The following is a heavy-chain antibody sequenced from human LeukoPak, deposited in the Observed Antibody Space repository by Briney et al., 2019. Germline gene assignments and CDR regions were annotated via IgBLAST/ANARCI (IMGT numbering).Heavy chain of an antibody. CDR1: GFTFGSYA. J-gene: IGHJ3*02. CDR3: AKDYLGQLVMFDI. D-gene: IGHD6-13*01. Sequence: GGSLRLSCAAAGFTFGSYAMSWVRQAPGKGLEWVSGVTGSGDKTWYADSVKGRFTVSRDNSKDTLYMKMNSLRAEETAVYYCAKDYLGQLVMFDIWGQGTMVTVSS. V-gene: IGHV3-23*01. CDR2: VTGSGDKT.